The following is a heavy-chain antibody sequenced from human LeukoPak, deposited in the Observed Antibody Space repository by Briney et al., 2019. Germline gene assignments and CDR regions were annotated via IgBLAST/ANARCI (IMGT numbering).Heavy chain of an antibody. V-gene: IGHV4-31*03. D-gene: IGHD3-22*01. CDR2: SYYSGST. J-gene: IGHJ6*02. Sequence: PSQTLSLTCTVSGGSISSGGYYWSWIRQHPGKGLGWIGDSYYSGSTNNNPALKSRVTIAVDTAKNQFSLKLSSVTAADTAVYYCARARYYYDSSGYYYYYYGMDVWGQGTTVTVSS. CDR3: ARARYYYDSSGYYYYYYGMDV. CDR1: GGSISSGGYY.